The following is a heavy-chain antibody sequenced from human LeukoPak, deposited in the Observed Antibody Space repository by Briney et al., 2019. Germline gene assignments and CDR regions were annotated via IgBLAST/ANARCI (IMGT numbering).Heavy chain of an antibody. V-gene: IGHV4-59*01. CDR1: GGSISSYY. D-gene: IGHD4-23*01. CDR2: IYYSGST. Sequence: SETLSLTCTVSGGSISSYYWSWIRQPPGKGLEWIGYIYYSGSTNYNPSLKSRVTTSVDTSKNQFSLKLSSVTAADTAVYYCARRGDYGGNLDYWGQGTPVTVCS. J-gene: IGHJ4*02. CDR3: ARRGDYGGNLDY.